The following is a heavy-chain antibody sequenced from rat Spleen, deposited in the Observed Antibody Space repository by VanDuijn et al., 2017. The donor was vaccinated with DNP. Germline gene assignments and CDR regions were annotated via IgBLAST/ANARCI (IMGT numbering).Heavy chain of an antibody. J-gene: IGHJ1*01. CDR3: ARCSSSHWYFDF. CDR2: IRFDGGST. V-gene: IGHV5-22*01. D-gene: IGHD1-2*01. Sequence: EVQLVESGGGLVQPGRSLKLSCAASGFTFSDFYMAWVRQAPTKGLEWVAYIRFDGGSTYYGDSVKGRFTISRDNAKSILYLQMNSLRSEVMATDYCARCSSSHWYFDFWGPGTMVTVSS. CDR1: GFTFSDFY.